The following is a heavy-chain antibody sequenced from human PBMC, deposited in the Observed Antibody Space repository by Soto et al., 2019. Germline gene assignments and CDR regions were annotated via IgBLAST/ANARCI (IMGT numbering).Heavy chain of an antibody. Sequence: PGGSLRLSCAASGSTFSSYAMSWVRQAPGKGLEWASAISGSGGSTYYADSVKGRFTISRDNSKNTLYLQMNSLRAEDTAVYYCAYSSTPFDYWGQGTLVTVSS. CDR1: GSTFSSYA. CDR3: AYSSTPFDY. D-gene: IGHD6-13*01. J-gene: IGHJ4*02. V-gene: IGHV3-23*01. CDR2: ISGSGGST.